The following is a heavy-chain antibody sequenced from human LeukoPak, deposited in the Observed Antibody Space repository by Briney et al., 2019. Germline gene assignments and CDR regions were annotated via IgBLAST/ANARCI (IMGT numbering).Heavy chain of an antibody. J-gene: IGHJ4*02. CDR2: IYYSGST. Sequence: SETLSLTCTVSGGTISSYYWSWIRQPPGKGLEWIGYIYYSGSTNYNPSPKSRVTISVDTSKNQFSLKLSSVTAADTAVYYCATGKQQLVVWGQGTLVTVSS. CDR1: GGTISSYY. CDR3: ATGKQQLVV. D-gene: IGHD6-13*01. V-gene: IGHV4-59*01.